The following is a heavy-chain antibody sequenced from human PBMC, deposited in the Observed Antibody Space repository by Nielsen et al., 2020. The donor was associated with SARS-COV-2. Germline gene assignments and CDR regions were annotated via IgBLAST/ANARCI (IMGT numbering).Heavy chain of an antibody. CDR2: TYYRSKWYN. CDR3: ARARGAYGDYYYYYYTDV. D-gene: IGHD4-17*01. J-gene: IGHJ6*03. Sequence: WIRQSPSRDLEWLGRTYYRSKWYNDYAVSVKSRITINPDTSKNQFSLHLNSVTPEDTAVYYCARARGAYGDYYYYYYTDVWGKGTTVTVSS. V-gene: IGHV6-1*01.